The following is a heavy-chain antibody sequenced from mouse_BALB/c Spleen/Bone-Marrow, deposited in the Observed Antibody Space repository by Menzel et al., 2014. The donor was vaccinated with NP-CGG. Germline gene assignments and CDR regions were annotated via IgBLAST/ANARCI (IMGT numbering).Heavy chain of an antibody. CDR2: INPYNGGT. V-gene: IGHV1-26*01. D-gene: IGHD1-1*01. CDR3: ASYYGSSWYFDV. CDR1: GYSFTGYT. J-gene: IGHJ1*01. Sequence: VQLQQSGPELVKPGASMKISCKASGYSFTGYTMNWVKQSHGKNLEWIGLINPYNGGTSYNQKFKGKATLTVDKSSRTTYMEFLSLTSEDSAVYYCASYYGSSWYFDVWGAGTTVTVSS.